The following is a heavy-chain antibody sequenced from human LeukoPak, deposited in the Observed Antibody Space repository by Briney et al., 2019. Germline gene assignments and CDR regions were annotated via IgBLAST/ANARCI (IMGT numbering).Heavy chain of an antibody. V-gene: IGHV3-23*01. CDR1: GFTFSSYA. J-gene: IGHJ4*02. CDR2: ISGSGGST. Sequence: PGGPLRLSCAASGFTFSSYAMSWVRQAPGKGLEWVSAISGSGGSTYYADSVKGRFTISRDNSKNTLYLQMNSLRAEDTAVYYCAKVLAPPDSSGWFRPFDYWGQGTLVTVSS. D-gene: IGHD6-19*01. CDR3: AKVLAPPDSSGWFRPFDY.